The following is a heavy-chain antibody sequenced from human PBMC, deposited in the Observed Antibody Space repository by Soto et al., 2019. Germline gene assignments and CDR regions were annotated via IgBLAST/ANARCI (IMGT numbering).Heavy chain of an antibody. D-gene: IGHD3-10*01. J-gene: IGHJ6*02. CDR1: GFTFSGYA. CDR3: ARVVWFGELLHAYYYAMDV. Sequence: QVQLVESGGGVVQPGRSLRLSCTASGFTFSGYAMHWVRRAPGKGLEWVAVISYDGRNELFADSVKGRFTISRDNSKNTLYLQRNSRRPEDTAVYYCARVVWFGELLHAYYYAMDVWGQGTTVTVSS. V-gene: IGHV3-30*04. CDR2: ISYDGRNE.